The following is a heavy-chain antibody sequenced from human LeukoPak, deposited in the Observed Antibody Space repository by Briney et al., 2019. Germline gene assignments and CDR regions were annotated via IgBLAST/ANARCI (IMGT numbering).Heavy chain of an antibody. V-gene: IGHV3-23*01. CDR3: AKDALISFRGAWSQSDY. CDR2: ISGSGGST. J-gene: IGHJ4*02. D-gene: IGHD3-16*02. CDR1: GINFRSKD. Sequence: GGSLRLSCETSGINFRSKDMYWARQAPGKGLEWVSGISGSGGSTYYADSVKGRFTISRDNSKNTLFLQMNSLRAEDTAVYYCAKDALISFRGAWSQSDYWGQGTLVTVSS.